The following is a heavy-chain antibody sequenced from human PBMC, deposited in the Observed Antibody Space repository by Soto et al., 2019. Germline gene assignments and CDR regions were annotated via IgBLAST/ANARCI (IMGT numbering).Heavy chain of an antibody. Sequence: ASVKVSCKASVYTFTCYSMHWVRQAPGQRLEWMGWINAGNGNTKYSQKFQGRVTITRDTSASTAYMELSSLRSEDTAVYYCARDPGYSYGYNWGQGTLVTVSS. CDR2: INAGNGNT. D-gene: IGHD5-18*01. CDR3: ARDPGYSYGYN. J-gene: IGHJ4*02. V-gene: IGHV1-3*01. CDR1: VYTFTCYS.